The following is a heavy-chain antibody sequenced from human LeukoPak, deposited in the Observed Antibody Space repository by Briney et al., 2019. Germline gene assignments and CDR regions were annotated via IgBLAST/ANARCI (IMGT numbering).Heavy chain of an antibody. V-gene: IGHV3-7*01. CDR1: GFTFNNYW. J-gene: IGHJ4*02. D-gene: IGHD3-10*01. CDR2: IKQDGTEI. CDR3: ARTPDGADY. Sequence: PGGSLRLSCAASGFTFNNYWMTWFRQAPGKGLEWVANIKQDGTEIFYVDSVRGQFIISRGNAENSLYLQMNSLRVEDTAVYYCARTPDGADYWGQGTLVTVSS.